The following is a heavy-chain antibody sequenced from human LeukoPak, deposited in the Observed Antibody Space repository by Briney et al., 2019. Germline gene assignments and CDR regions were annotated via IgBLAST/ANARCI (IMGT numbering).Heavy chain of an antibody. J-gene: IGHJ4*02. CDR2: INPSGGST. Sequence: ASVEASCKASGYTFTSYYMHWVRQAPGQGLEWMGIINPSGGSTSYAQKFQGRVTMTRDTSTSTVYMELSSLRSEDTAVYYCARASITLTDYWGQGTLVTVSS. CDR3: ARASITLTDY. V-gene: IGHV1-46*01. D-gene: IGHD6-6*01. CDR1: GYTFTSYY.